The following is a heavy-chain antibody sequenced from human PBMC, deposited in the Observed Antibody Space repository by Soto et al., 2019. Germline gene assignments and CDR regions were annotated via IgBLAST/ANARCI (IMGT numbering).Heavy chain of an antibody. Sequence: LRLSCAASGFTFRNHWMSWVRQAPGKGLEWVASIKQDGSDKKYVDSVKGRFTISRDDADNSLYLQIHSLRAEDTAVYYCARGGGSSDYWGQGTLVTVSS. CDR1: GFTFRNHW. CDR2: IKQDGSDK. J-gene: IGHJ4*02. V-gene: IGHV3-7*03. D-gene: IGHD3-10*01. CDR3: ARGGGSSDY.